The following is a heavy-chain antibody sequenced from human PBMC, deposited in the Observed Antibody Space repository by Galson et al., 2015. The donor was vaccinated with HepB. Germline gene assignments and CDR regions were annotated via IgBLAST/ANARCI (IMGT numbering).Heavy chain of an antibody. J-gene: IGHJ4*02. CDR1: GFIVSNYA. Sequence: SLRLSCAASGFIVSNYAMSWVRQAPGKGLEWVSTSSDGGATTSYADSVRGRFTISRDNSKSTLYLQMNGLRAEDTAIYYCARCRRPGDYFDYWGQGTLVTVSS. CDR3: ARCRRPGDYFDY. V-gene: IGHV3-23*01. CDR2: SSDGGATT. D-gene: IGHD6-6*01.